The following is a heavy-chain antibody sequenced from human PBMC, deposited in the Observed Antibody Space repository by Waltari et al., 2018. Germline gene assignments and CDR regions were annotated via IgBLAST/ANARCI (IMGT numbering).Heavy chain of an antibody. D-gene: IGHD6-13*01. CDR1: GYNFFSYA. V-gene: IGHV1-3*03. J-gene: IGHJ3*02. CDR3: AGEGIAAAGRNAFDI. CDR2: INAGNGNT. Sequence: VQQVQSGAEVKKHGASVKVSCKASGYNFFSYAMHWLRQALGRRLEWMGWINAGNGNTKYSQEFQGRVTITSDTSASTAYMELSSLRSEDVAVYYCAGEGIAAAGRNAFDIWGQGTMVTVSS.